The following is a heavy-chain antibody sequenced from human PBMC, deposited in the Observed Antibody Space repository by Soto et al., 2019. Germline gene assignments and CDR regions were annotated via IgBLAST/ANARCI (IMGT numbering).Heavy chain of an antibody. CDR1: GFTFSSYT. V-gene: IGHV3-30-3*01. Sequence: GGSLRLSCAASGFTFSSYTMHWVRQAPGKGLEWVAVISNDGSNKYYGDSVRGRFTISRDNSKNALFLQMNGLTTEDTAVYYCTRGVGSYSYYYFGMDVWGQGTAVTVSS. J-gene: IGHJ6*02. D-gene: IGHD1-26*01. CDR3: TRGVGSYSYYYFGMDV. CDR2: ISNDGSNK.